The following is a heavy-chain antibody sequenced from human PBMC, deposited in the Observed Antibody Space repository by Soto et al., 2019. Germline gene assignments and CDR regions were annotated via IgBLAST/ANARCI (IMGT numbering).Heavy chain of an antibody. J-gene: IGHJ6*02. CDR3: ARGRGYYYYGMDV. V-gene: IGHV3-7*03. CDR1: GFTFSSYW. CDR2: IKQDGSEK. Sequence: PGGSLRLSCAASGFTFSSYWMSWVRQAPGKGLEWVANIKQDGSEKYYVDSVKGRFTISRDNAMNSLYLQMNSLRDEDMAVYYCARGRGYYYYGMDVWGQGTTVTVSS.